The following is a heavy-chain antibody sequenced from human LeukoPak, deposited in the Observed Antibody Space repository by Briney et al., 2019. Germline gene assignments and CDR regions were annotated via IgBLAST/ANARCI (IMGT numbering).Heavy chain of an antibody. Sequence: GGSLRLSCAASGFKVSSRYMSWVRQAPGRGLEWVGVIYSGGSTYYADSVKGRFIISRDNLKNTVFLQVNSLRVEDTAVYYCARDNGAGYYYYLDVWGKGTTVTVSS. CDR3: ARDNGAGYYYYLDV. J-gene: IGHJ6*03. CDR2: IYSGGST. V-gene: IGHV3-53*01. D-gene: IGHD6-19*01. CDR1: GFKVSSRY.